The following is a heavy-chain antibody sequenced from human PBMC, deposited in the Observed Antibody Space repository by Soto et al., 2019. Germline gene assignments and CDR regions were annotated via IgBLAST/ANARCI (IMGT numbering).Heavy chain of an antibody. J-gene: IGHJ6*02. D-gene: IGHD4-17*01. CDR3: AREDSTEGGMDV. CDR1: GGSISSGNYF. V-gene: IGHV4-31*03. Sequence: KPSETLSLTCTVSGGSISSGNYFWSWIRQHPGKGLEWIGYIYYSGSTYYNPSLKSRVTISVDTSKNQFSLKLRSVTAADTAVYYCAREDSTEGGMDVWGQGTTVTV. CDR2: IYYSGST.